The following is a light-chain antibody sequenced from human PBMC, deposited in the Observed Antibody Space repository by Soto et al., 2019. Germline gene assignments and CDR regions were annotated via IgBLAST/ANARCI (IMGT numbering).Light chain of an antibody. Sequence: DIQMTQSPSPLSASVGDRVTITCRASQTISTYLNWYQQKPGKAPNLLIYAASSLHTGVPSRFSGSGSGTHFTLTISSLQPEDFATYYCQQTYSTVFTFGPGTKVDIK. CDR2: AAS. CDR1: QTISTY. J-gene: IGKJ3*01. CDR3: QQTYSTVFT. V-gene: IGKV1-39*01.